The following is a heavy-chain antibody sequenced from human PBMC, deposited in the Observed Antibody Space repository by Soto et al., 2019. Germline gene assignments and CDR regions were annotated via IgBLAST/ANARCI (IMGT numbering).Heavy chain of an antibody. CDR2: INTYNGNT. CDR1: GYGFTSYG. CDR3: ARDESSGWSNNCFDP. V-gene: IGHV1-18*01. D-gene: IGHD6-19*01. J-gene: IGHJ5*02. Sequence: GASVNVSCQTAGYGFTSYGIGWARQAPGQGLEWMGWINTYNGNTNYAQKLQGRVTMTTDTSTSTAYMELRSLRSDDTAVYYCARDESSGWSNNCFDPWGQGTLVTVSS.